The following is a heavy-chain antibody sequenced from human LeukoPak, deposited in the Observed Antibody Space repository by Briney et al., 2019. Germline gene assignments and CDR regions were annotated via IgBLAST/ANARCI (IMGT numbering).Heavy chain of an antibody. J-gene: IGHJ4*02. CDR3: ARYLYYYDSSGYYDEGGYFDY. V-gene: IGHV1-2*02. CDR2: INPNSGGT. D-gene: IGHD3-22*01. Sequence: ASVKVSCKASGYTFTGYYMHWVRQAPGQGLERMAWINPNSGGTNYAQKFQGRVTMTRDTSISTAYMELSRLRSDDTAVYCCARYLYYYDSSGYYDEGGYFDYWGQGTLVTVSS. CDR1: GYTFTGYY.